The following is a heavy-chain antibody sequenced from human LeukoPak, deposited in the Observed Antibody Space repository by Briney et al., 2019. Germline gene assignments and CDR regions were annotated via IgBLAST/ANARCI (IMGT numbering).Heavy chain of an antibody. J-gene: IGHJ4*02. Sequence: SVKVSCKASGGTFSSYAISWVRQAPGQGLEWMGRIIPILGLANYAQKFQGRVTITADKSTSTAYMELSSLRSEDTAVYYCARDQGIAAVYDYWGQGTLVTVSS. D-gene: IGHD6-13*01. CDR2: IIPILGLA. CDR3: ARDQGIAAVYDY. CDR1: GGTFSSYA. V-gene: IGHV1-69*04.